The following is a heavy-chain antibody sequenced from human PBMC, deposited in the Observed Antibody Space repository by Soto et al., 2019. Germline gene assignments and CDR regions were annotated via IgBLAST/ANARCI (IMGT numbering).Heavy chain of an antibody. CDR2: IDPSDSYT. V-gene: IGHV5-10-1*01. CDR1: GYSFTSYW. CDR3: ASYSYYYYGMDV. D-gene: IGHD4-4*01. Sequence: GESLKISFKGSGYSFTSYWISWVRQMPVKGLGWMGRIDPSDSYTNYSPSFQGHVTISADKSISTAYLQWSSLKASDTAMYYCASYSYYYYGMDVWGQGPTVTFYS. J-gene: IGHJ6*02.